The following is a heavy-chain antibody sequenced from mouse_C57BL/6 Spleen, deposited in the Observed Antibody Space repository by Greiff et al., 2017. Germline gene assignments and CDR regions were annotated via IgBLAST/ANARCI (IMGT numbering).Heavy chain of an antibody. J-gene: IGHJ2*01. D-gene: IGHD1-1*01. V-gene: IGHV1-9*01. CDR1: GYTFTGYW. CDR3: ARWKVTTVVAPYYFGC. Sequence: VQLQQSGAELMKPGASVKLSCKASGYTFTGYWIEWVKQRPGHGLEWIGEILPGSGSTNYNEKFKGKATFTADTSSNTAYMQLSSLTTEDSAIYYGARWKVTTVVAPYYFGCWGQGATLTVSS. CDR2: ILPGSGST.